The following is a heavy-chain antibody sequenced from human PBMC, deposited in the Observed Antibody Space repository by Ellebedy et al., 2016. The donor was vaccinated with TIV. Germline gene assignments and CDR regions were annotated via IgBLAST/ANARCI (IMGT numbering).Heavy chain of an antibody. CDR3: ARLRGDYGDYALDV. Sequence: ASVKVSXKASGYSFTEYGVGWVRRAPGQGLEWMGWISVYNAVSNYTQKFRDRLTVTADTSTTTGSMELRSLRFDDTAVYYCARLRGDYGDYALDVWGQGTTVTVSS. J-gene: IGHJ6*02. V-gene: IGHV1-18*01. D-gene: IGHD4-17*01. CDR2: ISVYNAVS. CDR1: GYSFTEYG.